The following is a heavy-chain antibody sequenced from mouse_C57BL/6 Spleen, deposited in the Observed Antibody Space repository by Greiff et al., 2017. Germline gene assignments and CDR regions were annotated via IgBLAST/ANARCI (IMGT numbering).Heavy chain of an antibody. J-gene: IGHJ3*01. D-gene: IGHD2-12*01. CDR3: TRDQGDYSRLFAY. CDR1: GFTFSSYA. V-gene: IGHV5-9-1*02. Sequence: EVKLMESGAGLVKPGGSLKLSCAASGFTFSSYAMSWVRQTPEKRLEWVAYISRGGDYIYYADTVKGRFTISRDHARNTLYLQMSSLKSEDTAMYYCTRDQGDYSRLFAYWGQGTLVTVSA. CDR2: ISRGGDYI.